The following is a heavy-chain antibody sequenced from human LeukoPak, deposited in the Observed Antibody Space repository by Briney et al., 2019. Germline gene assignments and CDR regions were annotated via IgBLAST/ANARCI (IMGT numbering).Heavy chain of an antibody. D-gene: IGHD6-6*01. Sequence: SETLSLTCTVSGGSISSYYWSWIRQPPGKGLEWIGYIYYSGSTNYNPSLKSRVTISVDTSKNQFSLKLSSVTAADTAVYYCARHLAFGSSSNLYYFDYWGQGTLVTVSS. CDR2: IYYSGST. CDR3: ARHLAFGSSSNLYYFDY. CDR1: GGSISSYY. J-gene: IGHJ4*02. V-gene: IGHV4-59*01.